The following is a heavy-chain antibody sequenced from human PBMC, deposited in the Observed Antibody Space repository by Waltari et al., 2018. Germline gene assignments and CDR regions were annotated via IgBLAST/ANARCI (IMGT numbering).Heavy chain of an antibody. V-gene: IGHV1-18*01. D-gene: IGHD6-6*01. CDR1: GSTFTSSG. Sequence: QVQLVQSGAEVKKPGSSVQVYCKASGSTFTSSGIRCVLQATGQGLEWMGWISAYNGNTNYAQKLQGRVTMTTDTSTSTAYMELRSLRSDDTAVYYCARVRSRDSSSSAPDYWGQGTLVTVSS. J-gene: IGHJ4*02. CDR3: ARVRSRDSSSSAPDY. CDR2: ISAYNGNT.